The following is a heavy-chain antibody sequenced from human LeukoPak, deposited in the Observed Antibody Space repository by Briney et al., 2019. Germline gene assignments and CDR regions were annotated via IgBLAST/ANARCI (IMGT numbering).Heavy chain of an antibody. J-gene: IGHJ4*02. CDR3: ARSDYGGNIEGDDY. D-gene: IGHD4-23*01. Sequence: GASVKVSCKASGGTFSSYAISWVRQAPGQGLEWMGRIIPIFGTANYAQKFQGRVTITADESTSTAYMELSSLRSEDTAVYYCARSDYGGNIEGDDYWGQGTLVTVSS. CDR2: IIPIFGTA. CDR1: GGTFSSYA. V-gene: IGHV1-69*13.